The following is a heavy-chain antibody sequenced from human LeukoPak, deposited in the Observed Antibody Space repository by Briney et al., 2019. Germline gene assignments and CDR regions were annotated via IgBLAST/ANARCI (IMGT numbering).Heavy chain of an antibody. D-gene: IGHD6-19*01. CDR3: ARAYSSSTGWLDY. CDR1: GFTFSSYW. Sequence: GGSLRLSCVASGFTFSSYWMHWVRQAPGKGLVWVSRIDSDGRTTNYADSVKGRFTISRDNAKNSLYLLMNSLRAEDTAVYYCARAYSSSTGWLDYWGQGTMVTVSS. J-gene: IGHJ4*02. CDR2: IDSDGRTT. V-gene: IGHV3-74*01.